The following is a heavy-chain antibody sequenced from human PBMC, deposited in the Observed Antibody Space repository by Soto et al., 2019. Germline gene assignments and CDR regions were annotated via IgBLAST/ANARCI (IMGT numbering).Heavy chain of an antibody. V-gene: IGHV7-4-1*01. CDR3: ARKVDVNCDYFDY. Sequence: QVQLVQSGSDLKKPGTSVKVSCKASGYTFTRNPINWVRQAPGQGLEWMGWINTKTGNPTYARDFTGRFVFSLDTSVSTAYLQIYSLRPEDTAVYFCARKVDVNCDYFDYWGQGTLVTVSS. CDR1: GYTFTRNP. J-gene: IGHJ4*02. CDR2: INTKTGNP. D-gene: IGHD1-20*01.